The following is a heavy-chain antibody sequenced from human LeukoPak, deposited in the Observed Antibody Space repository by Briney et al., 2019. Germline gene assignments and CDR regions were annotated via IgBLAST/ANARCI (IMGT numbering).Heavy chain of an antibody. Sequence: SETLSLTCAVYGESFSGYYWTWIRQTPGKGLEWIGEINHSGTINNSPSLKSRVTISADTSKNQFSLKLTSVTAADTAVYYCARHRTSGAFDIWGQGTMVTVSS. J-gene: IGHJ3*02. V-gene: IGHV4-34*01. D-gene: IGHD2-2*01. CDR1: GESFSGYY. CDR3: ARHRTSGAFDI. CDR2: INHSGTI.